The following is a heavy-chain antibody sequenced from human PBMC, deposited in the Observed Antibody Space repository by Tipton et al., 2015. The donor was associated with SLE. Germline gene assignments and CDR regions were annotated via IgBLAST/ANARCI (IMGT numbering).Heavy chain of an antibody. CDR2: IYYSGST. J-gene: IGHJ4*02. CDR3: ARENESYFDY. CDR1: GGSISSHY. Sequence: TLSLTCTVSGGSISSHYWSWIRQPPGKGLEWIGYIYYSGSTNYNPSLKSRVTISVDTSKNQFSLKLSSVTAADTAVYYCARENESYFDYWGQGTLVTVSS. V-gene: IGHV4-59*11.